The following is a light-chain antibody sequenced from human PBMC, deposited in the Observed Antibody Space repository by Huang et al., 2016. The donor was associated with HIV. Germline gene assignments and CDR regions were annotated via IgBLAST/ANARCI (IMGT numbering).Light chain of an antibody. CDR2: AAS. J-gene: IGKJ2*01. Sequence: DIQMTQSPSSLTASVGDRVTITCRASQGIDSWLAWYQHRPGKAPKVLIYAASSLQGGVPSRFSGSGSGTDFSLTINTLQPEDFATYYCLQTNSFPYTFGQGTNLEI. CDR3: LQTNSFPYT. V-gene: IGKV1D-12*01. CDR1: QGIDSW.